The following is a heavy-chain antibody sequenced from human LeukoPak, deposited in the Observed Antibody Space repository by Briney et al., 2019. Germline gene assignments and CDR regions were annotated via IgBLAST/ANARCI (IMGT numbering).Heavy chain of an antibody. CDR1: GGAISIYY. J-gene: IGHJ3*02. V-gene: IGHV4-59*01. CDR3: ARGLSLSGYLDAFDI. Sequence: SETLSLTCSVSGGAISIYYWSWIRQPPGKGLEWIGYIYNSGSTNYNPSLKSRVTISVDTSKNQFSLKLSSVTAADTAVYYCARGLSLSGYLDAFDIWGQGTMVTVSS. CDR2: IYNSGST. D-gene: IGHD3-22*01.